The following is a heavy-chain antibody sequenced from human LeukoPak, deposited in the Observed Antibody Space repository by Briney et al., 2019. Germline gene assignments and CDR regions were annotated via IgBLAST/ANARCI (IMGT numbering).Heavy chain of an antibody. D-gene: IGHD3-3*01. Sequence: GGSLRLSCAASGFTFSSYAMHWVRQAPGKGLEWVAFIRYDGRNKYYADSVKGRFTISRDNSKNTLYLQMNSLRAEDTAVYYCARVGDNFGVVMYYFDYWGQGTLVTVSS. J-gene: IGHJ4*02. CDR3: ARVGDNFGVVMYYFDY. V-gene: IGHV3-30*02. CDR2: IRYDGRNK. CDR1: GFTFSSYA.